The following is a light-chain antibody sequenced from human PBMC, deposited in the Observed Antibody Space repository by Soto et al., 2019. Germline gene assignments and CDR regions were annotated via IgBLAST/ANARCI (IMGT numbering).Light chain of an antibody. CDR2: ENN. V-gene: IGLV1-51*02. CDR1: SSNIGNNY. CDR3: GTWDSSLSALV. J-gene: IGLJ2*01. Sequence: QSVLTQPPSVSAAPGQKVTISCSGSSSNIGNNYVSWYQQLPGTAPKLLIYENNKRPSGIPYRFSGSKSGTSATLGITGLQTGDEADYYCGTWDSSLSALVFGGGTKVTVL.